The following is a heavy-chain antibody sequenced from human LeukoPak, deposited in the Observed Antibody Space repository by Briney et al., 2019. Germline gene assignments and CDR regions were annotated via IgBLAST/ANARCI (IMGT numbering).Heavy chain of an antibody. CDR1: GFTFSSYG. D-gene: IGHD4-17*01. J-gene: IGHJ3*02. Sequence: GGSLRLSCAASGFTFSSYGMHWVRQAPGKGLEWVAVISYDGSNKYYADSVKGRFTISRDNSKNTLYLQMNSLRAEDTAVYYCANHDYGDSDAFDIWGQGTMVTVSS. CDR2: ISYDGSNK. CDR3: ANHDYGDSDAFDI. V-gene: IGHV3-30*18.